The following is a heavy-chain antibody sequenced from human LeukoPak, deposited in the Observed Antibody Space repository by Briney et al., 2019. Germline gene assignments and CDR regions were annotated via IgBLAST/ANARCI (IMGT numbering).Heavy chain of an antibody. CDR1: GGSISSNSYY. CDR3: ARHKDYYYSYMDV. CDR2: IYYSGST. V-gene: IGHV4-39*01. Sequence: SETLSLTCAVSGGSISSNSYYWGWIRQPPGKGLEWIGTIYYSGSTYYNPSLTSRVTISVDTSKNQFSLKLSSVTAADTAVYYCARHKDYYYSYMDVWGKGTTVTISS. J-gene: IGHJ6*03.